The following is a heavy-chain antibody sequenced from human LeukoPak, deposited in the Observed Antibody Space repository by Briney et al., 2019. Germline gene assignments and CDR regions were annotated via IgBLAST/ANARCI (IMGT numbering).Heavy chain of an antibody. CDR1: GFTFSSYG. Sequence: PGGSLRLSCAASGFTFSSYGMHWVRQAPGKGLEWVAVIWYDGSNKYYADSVKGRFTISRDNSKNTLYLQMNSLRAEDTAVYYCAKSTGYYDSSGYPFDYWGQGTLVTVSS. CDR2: IWYDGSNK. CDR3: AKSTGYYDSSGYPFDY. D-gene: IGHD3-22*01. V-gene: IGHV3-33*06. J-gene: IGHJ4*02.